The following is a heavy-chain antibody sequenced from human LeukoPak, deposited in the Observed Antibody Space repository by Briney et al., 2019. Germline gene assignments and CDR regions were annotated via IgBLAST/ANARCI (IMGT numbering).Heavy chain of an antibody. CDR1: GGSISSYY. Sequence: PSETLSLTCTVSGGSISSYYWSWIRQPPGKGLEWIGYIYYSGSTNYNPSLKSRVTISVDTSKNQFSLKLSSVTAADTAVYYCARDRNYDSSILGMDVWGQGTTVTVSS. D-gene: IGHD3-22*01. CDR2: IYYSGST. J-gene: IGHJ6*02. V-gene: IGHV4-59*01. CDR3: ARDRNYDSSILGMDV.